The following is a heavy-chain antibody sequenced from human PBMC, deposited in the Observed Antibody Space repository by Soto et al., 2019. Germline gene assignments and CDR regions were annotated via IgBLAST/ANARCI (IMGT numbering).Heavy chain of an antibody. CDR2: ISYDGSNK. J-gene: IGHJ5*02. Sequence: QVQLVESGGGVVQPERSLRLSCAASGFTFSTYAMHWGRQAPGKGLEWVAVISYDGSNKYYADSVKGRFTISRDNSKNTLYLQMNSLRAEDTAVYYCVGEDSSPFATGWFDPWGQGTLVTVSS. V-gene: IGHV3-30-3*01. D-gene: IGHD3-22*01. CDR1: GFTFSTYA. CDR3: VGEDSSPFATGWFDP.